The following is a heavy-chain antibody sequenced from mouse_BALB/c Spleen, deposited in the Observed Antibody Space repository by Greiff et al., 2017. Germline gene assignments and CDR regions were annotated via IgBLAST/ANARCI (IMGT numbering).Heavy chain of an antibody. CDR3: ARVDYDVDYAMDY. CDR1: GFNIKDTY. CDR2: INPANGNT. D-gene: IGHD2-4*01. Sequence: VQLQQSGAELVKPGASVKLSCTASGFNIKDTYMHWVKQRPEQGLEWIGRINPANGNTKYDPKFQGKATITADTSSNTAYLQLSSLTSEDTAVYYCARVDYDVDYAMDYWGQGTSVTVSS. J-gene: IGHJ4*01. V-gene: IGHV14-3*02.